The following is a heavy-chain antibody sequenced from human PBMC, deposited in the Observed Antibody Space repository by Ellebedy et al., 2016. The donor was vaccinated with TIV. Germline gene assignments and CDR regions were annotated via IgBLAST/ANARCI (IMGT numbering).Heavy chain of an antibody. CDR2: INPNSGGT. CDR1: GYSFTGYH. CDR3: ARGAPAPVTNYYYYGMDV. V-gene: IGHV1-2*04. J-gene: IGHJ6*02. Sequence: ASVKVSXXASGYSFTGYHIHWVRQAPGQGLEWMGWINPNSGGTNYAQKFQDWVTLTRDTSITTAYMELSRLRPDDTAIYYCARGAPAPVTNYYYYGMDVWGQGTTVTVSS. D-gene: IGHD4-17*01.